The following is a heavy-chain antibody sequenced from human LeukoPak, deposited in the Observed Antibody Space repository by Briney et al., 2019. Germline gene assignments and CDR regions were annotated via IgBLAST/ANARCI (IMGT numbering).Heavy chain of an antibody. CDR1: GFTFSSYS. CDR2: ISSSSSYI. Sequence: GGSLRLSCAASGFTFSSYSMNWVRQAPGKGLEWVSSISSSSSYIYYADSVKGRFTISRDNAKNSLYLQMNSLRPEDTALYYCAKDTSYDSSGYRPFDYWGQGTLVTVSS. CDR3: AKDTSYDSSGYRPFDY. J-gene: IGHJ4*02. D-gene: IGHD3-22*01. V-gene: IGHV3-21*04.